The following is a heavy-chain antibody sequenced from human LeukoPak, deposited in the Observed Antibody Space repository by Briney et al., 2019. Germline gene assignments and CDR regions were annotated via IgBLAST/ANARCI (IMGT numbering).Heavy chain of an antibody. CDR3: ASLGPQVTDYYYYGMDV. CDR1: GGTFSSYA. D-gene: IGHD5-18*01. J-gene: IGHJ6*02. V-gene: IGHV1-69*04. Sequence: ASVKVSCKASGGTFSSYAISWVRQAPGQGLEWMGRIIPILGIANYAQKFQGRVTITADKSTSTAYMELSSLRSEDTAVYYCASLGPQVTDYYYYGMDVWGQGTTVTVSS. CDR2: IIPILGIA.